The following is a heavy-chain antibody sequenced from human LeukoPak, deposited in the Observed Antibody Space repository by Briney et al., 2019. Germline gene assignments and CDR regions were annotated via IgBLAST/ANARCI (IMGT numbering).Heavy chain of an antibody. CDR2: IYYSGST. V-gene: IGHV4-59*01. D-gene: IGHD6-13*01. CDR1: GASISSYY. CDR3: ARGSSTADP. J-gene: IGHJ5*02. Sequence: SETLSLTCTVSGASISSYYWSWIRQPPGKGLEWIGYIYYSGSTNYNPSLKSRVTISVDTSKNQFSLKLSSVTAGDTAVYYCARGSSTADPWGQGTLVTVSS.